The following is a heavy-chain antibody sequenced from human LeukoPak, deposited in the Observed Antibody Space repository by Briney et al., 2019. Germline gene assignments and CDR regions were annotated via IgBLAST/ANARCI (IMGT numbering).Heavy chain of an antibody. J-gene: IGHJ4*02. CDR2: INTDGSST. D-gene: IGHD2-2*01. Sequence: GGSLRLSCAASGFTFSSYWMHWVRHAPGKGLVWVSRINTDGSSTAHADSVKGRFTISRDNAKNTLYLQMNSLRAEDTAVYYCVELGSSASDLWGQGTLVTVSS. V-gene: IGHV3-74*01. CDR1: GFTFSSYW. CDR3: VELGSSASDL.